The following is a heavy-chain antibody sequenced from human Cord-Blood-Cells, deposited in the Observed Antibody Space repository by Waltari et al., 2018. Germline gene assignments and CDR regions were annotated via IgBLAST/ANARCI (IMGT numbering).Heavy chain of an antibody. J-gene: IGHJ4*02. D-gene: IGHD6-19*01. CDR2: IKQDGSEK. Sequence: EVQLVESGGGLVQPGGSLRLSCAASGFTFSSYWMSWFRQAPGKGREWVANIKQDGSEKYYVDSVKGRFTISRDNAKNSLYLQMNSLRAEDTAVYYCASWGDSSGWLLLDYWGQGTLVTVSS. V-gene: IGHV3-7*01. CDR1: GFTFSSYW. CDR3: ASWGDSSGWLLLDY.